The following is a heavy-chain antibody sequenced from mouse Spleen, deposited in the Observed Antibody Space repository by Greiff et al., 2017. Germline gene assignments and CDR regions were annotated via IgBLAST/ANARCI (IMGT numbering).Heavy chain of an antibody. Sequence: QVQLKQSGPGLVQPSQCLSITCTVSGFSLTSYGVSWVRQPPGKGLAWLGEIWGDGSTYYHSALLSRLSISKDNSKSQVFLKMNSPQTDDTAMYDWSRADRLWSHYDGWGAGTTFTVSS. CDR3: SRADRLWSHYDG. D-gene: IGHD1-1*02. V-gene: IGHV2-3*01. J-gene: IGHJ1*01. CDR1: GFSLTSYG. CDR2: IWGDGST.